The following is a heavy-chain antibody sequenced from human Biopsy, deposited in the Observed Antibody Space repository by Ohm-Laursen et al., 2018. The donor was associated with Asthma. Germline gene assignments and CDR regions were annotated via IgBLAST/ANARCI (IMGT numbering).Heavy chain of an antibody. V-gene: IGHV4-31*11. CDR3: ARIPRRSGPYFVDY. Sequence: SQTLSLTCAVSGDSITSGGCCWNWIRQHPGKGLEWIGYIHHSGTSYFNPPLKSRVSFSRDTSKNQFSLRLSSVTAADTAMYYCARIPRRSGPYFVDYWGQGTLVTVSS. CDR1: GDSITSGGCC. CDR2: IHHSGTS. D-gene: IGHD6-19*01. J-gene: IGHJ4*02.